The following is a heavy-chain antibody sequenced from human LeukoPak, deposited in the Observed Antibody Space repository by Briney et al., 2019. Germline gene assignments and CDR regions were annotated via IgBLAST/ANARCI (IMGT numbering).Heavy chain of an antibody. D-gene: IGHD3-22*01. Sequence: GGSLRLSCAASGFTFSRYAMSWVRQAPGKGLEWVSAISGSGGSTYYADSVKGRFTISRDNSKNTLYLQMNSLRAEDTAVYYCAKDGLLRPSGYWGQGTLVTVSS. CDR2: ISGSGGST. CDR3: AKDGLLRPSGY. V-gene: IGHV3-23*01. J-gene: IGHJ4*02. CDR1: GFTFSRYA.